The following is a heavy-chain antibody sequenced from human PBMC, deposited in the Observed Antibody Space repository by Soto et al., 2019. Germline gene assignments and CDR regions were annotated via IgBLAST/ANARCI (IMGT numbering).Heavy chain of an antibody. CDR3: AKDPGGDCSSTSCYVLYYYMDV. Sequence: GGSLRLSCAASGFTFSSYAMSWVRQAPGKGLEWVSAISGSGGSTYYADSVKGRFTISRDNSKNTLYLQMNSLRAEDTAVYYCAKDPGGDCSSTSCYVLYYYMDVWGKGTTVTVSS. V-gene: IGHV3-23*01. CDR2: ISGSGGST. D-gene: IGHD2-2*01. J-gene: IGHJ6*03. CDR1: GFTFSSYA.